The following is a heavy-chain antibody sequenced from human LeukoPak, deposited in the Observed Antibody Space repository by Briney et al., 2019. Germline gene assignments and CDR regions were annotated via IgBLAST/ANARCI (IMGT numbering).Heavy chain of an antibody. CDR1: GYTFTSYG. J-gene: IGHJ5*02. CDR3: ARDNSVRDEAWWFNP. D-gene: IGHD5-24*01. V-gene: IGHV1-18*01. Sequence: GASVKVSCKASGYTFTSYGISWVRQAPGQGLEWMGWIIAYNGNANYAQKLQGRVTMTTDTSTSTAYLELSSLRSDDTAVYYCARDNSVRDEAWWFNPWGQGTLVTVAS. CDR2: IIAYNGNA.